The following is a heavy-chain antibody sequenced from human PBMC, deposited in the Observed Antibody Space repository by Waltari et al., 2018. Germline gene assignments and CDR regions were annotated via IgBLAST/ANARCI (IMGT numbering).Heavy chain of an antibody. D-gene: IGHD6-19*01. CDR1: GGSISSSSYY. CDR3: ARHYGSSGEGVHY. CDR2: IYYSGST. J-gene: IGHJ4*02. V-gene: IGHV4-39*01. Sequence: QLQLQESGPGLVKPSETLSLTCTVSGGSISSSSYYWGWIRQPPGKGLEWIGSIYYSGSTYYNPSLKSRVTISVDTSKNQFSLKLSSVTAADTAVYYCARHYGSSGEGVHYWGQGTLVTVSS.